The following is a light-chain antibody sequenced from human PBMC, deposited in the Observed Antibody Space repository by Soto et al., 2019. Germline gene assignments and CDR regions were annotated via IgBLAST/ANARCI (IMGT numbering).Light chain of an antibody. CDR1: QSISSW. CDR2: DVS. Sequence: DIQMTQSPSTLSASVGDRVTITCRASQSISSWLAWYQQKPGKAPKVLIYDVSSFESGVPSRFSGSGSGTEFTLTISSLQPDDFATYYCQEYDSYSSTFGHGTKLQIK. J-gene: IGKJ2*01. V-gene: IGKV1-5*01. CDR3: QEYDSYSST.